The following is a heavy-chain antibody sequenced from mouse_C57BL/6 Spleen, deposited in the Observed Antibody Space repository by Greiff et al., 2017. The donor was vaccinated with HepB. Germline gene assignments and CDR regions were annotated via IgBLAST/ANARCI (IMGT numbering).Heavy chain of an antibody. CDR3: ARVYDGYYVGYFDY. D-gene: IGHD2-3*01. CDR2: ISDGGSYT. V-gene: IGHV5-4*03. Sequence: EVKVEESGGGLVKPGGSLKLSCAASGFTFSSYAMSWVRQTPEKRLEWVATISDGGSYTYYPDNVKGRFTISRDNAKNNLYLQMSHLKSEDTAMYYCARVYDGYYVGYFDYWGQGTTLTVSS. CDR1: GFTFSSYA. J-gene: IGHJ2*01.